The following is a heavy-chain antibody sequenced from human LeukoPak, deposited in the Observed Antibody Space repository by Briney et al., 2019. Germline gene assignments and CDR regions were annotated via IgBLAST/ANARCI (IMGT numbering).Heavy chain of an antibody. Sequence: SETLSLTCAVYGGSFSGYYWSWIRQPPGKGLEWIGEINHSGSTNYNPSLKSRVTISVDTSKNQFSLKLSSVTAADTAVYYCARAARPLGRPAAGQRQNWFHPWGQGTLVPVSS. J-gene: IGHJ5*02. CDR3: ARAARPLGRPAAGQRQNWFHP. CDR2: INHSGST. D-gene: IGHD2-2*01. CDR1: GGSFSGYY. V-gene: IGHV4-34*01.